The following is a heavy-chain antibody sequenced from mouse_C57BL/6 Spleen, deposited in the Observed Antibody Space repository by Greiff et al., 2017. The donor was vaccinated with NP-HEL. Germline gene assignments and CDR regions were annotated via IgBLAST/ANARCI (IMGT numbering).Heavy chain of an antibody. CDR2: IDPSDSET. D-gene: IGHD1-1*01. CDR3: ARGRVSMGDGSSDDWYFDV. V-gene: IGHV1-52*01. Sequence: QVQLQQPGAELVRPGSSVKLSCKASGYTFTSYWMHWVKQRPIQGLEWIGNIDPSDSETPYNQKFKDKATLTVDKSSSTAYMPLSSLTSEDSAGYYCARGRVSMGDGSSDDWYFDVWGTGTTGTVAS. J-gene: IGHJ1*03. CDR1: GYTFTSYW.